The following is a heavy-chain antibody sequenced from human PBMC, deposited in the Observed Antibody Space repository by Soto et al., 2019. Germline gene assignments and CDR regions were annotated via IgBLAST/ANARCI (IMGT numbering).Heavy chain of an antibody. Sequence: TFTSYSMHWVRQAPGQRLEWMGWINAGNGNTKYSQKFQGRVTITRDTSASTAYMELSSLRSEDTAVYYCARGGDIVVVVAAYHDAFDIWGQGTMVTVSS. CDR1: TFTSYS. V-gene: IGHV1-3*01. D-gene: IGHD2-15*01. CDR3: ARGGDIVVVVAAYHDAFDI. CDR2: INAGNGNT. J-gene: IGHJ3*02.